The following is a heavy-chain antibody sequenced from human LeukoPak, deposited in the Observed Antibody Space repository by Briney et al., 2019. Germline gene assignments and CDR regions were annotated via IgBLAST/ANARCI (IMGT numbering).Heavy chain of an antibody. D-gene: IGHD5-18*01. Sequence: PSETLSLTCAVYGGSFSGYYWSWIRQPPGKGLEWIGEINHSGSTYYNPSLKSRVTISVDTSKNQFSLKLSSVTAADTAVYYCARAEYSYGPFDYWGQGTLVTVSS. J-gene: IGHJ4*02. CDR2: INHSGST. V-gene: IGHV4-34*01. CDR1: GGSFSGYY. CDR3: ARAEYSYGPFDY.